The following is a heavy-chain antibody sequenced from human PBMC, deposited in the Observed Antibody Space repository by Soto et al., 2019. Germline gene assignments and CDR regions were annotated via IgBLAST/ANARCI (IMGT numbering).Heavy chain of an antibody. Sequence: SLRLSCAASGFTFSSYGMHWVRQAPDKGLEWVAVIWYDGSNKYYADSVKGRFTISRDNSKNTLYLQMNSLRAEDTAVYYCAREAYCGGDCYSDLGYYFDYWGQGTLVTVYS. J-gene: IGHJ4*02. D-gene: IGHD2-21*02. CDR1: GFTFSSYG. V-gene: IGHV3-33*01. CDR2: IWYDGSNK. CDR3: AREAYCGGDCYSDLGYYFDY.